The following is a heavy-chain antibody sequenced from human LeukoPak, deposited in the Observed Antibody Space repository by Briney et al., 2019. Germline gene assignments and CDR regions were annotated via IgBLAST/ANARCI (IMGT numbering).Heavy chain of an antibody. Sequence: SETLSLTCAVSGGSISSGGYSWSWIRQPPGKGLEWIGYIYHSGSTYYNPSLKSRVTISVDRSENQFSLKLSSVTAADTAVYYCARDCSSTSCPYRDAFDIWGQGTMVTVSS. CDR2: IYHSGST. CDR3: ARDCSSTSCPYRDAFDI. CDR1: GGSISSGGYS. V-gene: IGHV4-30-2*01. D-gene: IGHD2-2*01. J-gene: IGHJ3*02.